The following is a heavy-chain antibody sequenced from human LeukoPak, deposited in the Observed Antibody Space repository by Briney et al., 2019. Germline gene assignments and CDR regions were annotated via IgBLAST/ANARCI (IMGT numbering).Heavy chain of an antibody. CDR2: ISGSGGGT. Sequence: GGSLRLSCAASGFTFSSYAMSWVRQAPGKGLEWVSAISGSGGGTYYANSVKGRFTISSDNSKNTLYLQMNSLRVEDTAVYHCARGPTDFDASDIWGHGTLVTVSS. J-gene: IGHJ3*02. CDR3: ARGPTDFDASDI. V-gene: IGHV3-23*01. CDR1: GFTFSSYA. D-gene: IGHD1-26*01.